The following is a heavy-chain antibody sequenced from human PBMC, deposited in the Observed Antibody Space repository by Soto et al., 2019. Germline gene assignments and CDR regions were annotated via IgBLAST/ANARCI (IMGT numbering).Heavy chain of an antibody. CDR1: GFTFSSYA. CDR2: ISYDGSNK. CDR3: ARDRFASSWSYFDY. V-gene: IGHV3-30-3*01. D-gene: IGHD6-13*01. Sequence: PGGSLRLSCAASGFTFSSYAMHWVRQAPGKGLEWVAVISYDGSNKYYADSVKGRFTISRDNSKNTLYLQMNSLRAEDTAVYYCARDRFASSWSYFDYWGQGTPVTVSS. J-gene: IGHJ4*02.